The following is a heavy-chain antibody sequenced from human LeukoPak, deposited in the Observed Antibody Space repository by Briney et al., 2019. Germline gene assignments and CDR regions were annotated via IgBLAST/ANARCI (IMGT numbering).Heavy chain of an antibody. CDR2: INHSGST. CDR1: GGSFSGYY. D-gene: IGHD2-15*01. V-gene: IGHV4-34*01. J-gene: IGHJ4*02. Sequence: SETLSLTCAVYGGSFSGYYWSWIRQPPGKGLEWIGEINHSGSTNYNPSLKSRVTISVDTSKNQFSLKLSSVTAADTAVYYCARQKVAVDYWGQGTLVTVSS. CDR3: ARQKVAVDY.